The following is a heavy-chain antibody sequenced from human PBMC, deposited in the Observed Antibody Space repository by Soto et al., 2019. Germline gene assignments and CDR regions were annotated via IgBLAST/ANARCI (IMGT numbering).Heavy chain of an antibody. D-gene: IGHD6-13*01. Sequence: QVQLVESGGGVVQPGRSLRLSSAASGFTFSSYGMHWVRQAPGKGLEWVAVISYDGSNKYYADSVKGRFTISRDNSKNTLYLQMNSLRAEDTAVYYCAKIPRRLYSRRWKDLRGMGPFDYWGQGTLVTVSS. V-gene: IGHV3-30*18. J-gene: IGHJ4*02. CDR2: ISYDGSNK. CDR3: AKIPRRLYSRRWKDLRGMGPFDY. CDR1: GFTFSSYG.